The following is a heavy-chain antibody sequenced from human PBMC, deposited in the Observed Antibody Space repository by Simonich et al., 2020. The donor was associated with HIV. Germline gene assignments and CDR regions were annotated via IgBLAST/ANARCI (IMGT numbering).Heavy chain of an antibody. D-gene: IGHD5-18*01. CDR3: TRDPRNTAMVPFDY. V-gene: IGHV1-18*01. J-gene: IGHJ4*02. CDR1: GYTFSNFG. CDR2: ISAYSSTT. Sequence: QVQLVQSGAEVKKPGASVKVSCKASGYTFSNFGISWVRQAPGQGLEWMGWISAYSSTTKYAQKLQGRVIMTTDSSTNTAYMELRNLRSDDTAVYYCTRDPRNTAMVPFDYWGQGTLVTVSS.